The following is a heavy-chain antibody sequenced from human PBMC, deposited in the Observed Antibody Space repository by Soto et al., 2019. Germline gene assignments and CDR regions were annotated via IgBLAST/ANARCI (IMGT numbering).Heavy chain of an antibody. V-gene: IGHV4-39*01. D-gene: IGHD1-26*01. CDR1: GGSISSRSYY. CDR3: ARRSGSYPNNWFDP. J-gene: IGHJ5*02. Sequence: SETLSLTCTVSGGSISSRSYYWGWIRQPPGKGLEWIGSIDYSGSTYYNPSLKSRVTISVDTSKNQFSLKLSSVTAADTAVYYCARRSGSYPNNWFDPWGQGTLVTVSS. CDR2: IDYSGST.